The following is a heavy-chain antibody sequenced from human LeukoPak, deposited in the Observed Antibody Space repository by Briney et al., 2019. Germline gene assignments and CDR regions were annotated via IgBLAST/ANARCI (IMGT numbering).Heavy chain of an antibody. CDR1: GFTFSSYA. D-gene: IGHD4-17*01. Sequence: GGSLRLSCSASGFTFSSYAMHWVRQAPRKGLEYVSAISSNGGSTYYADSVKGRFTISRDNSKNTLYLQMSSLRAEDTAVYYCVKDWDTVTFDYWGQGTLVTASS. V-gene: IGHV3-64D*06. J-gene: IGHJ4*02. CDR3: VKDWDTVTFDY. CDR2: ISSNGGST.